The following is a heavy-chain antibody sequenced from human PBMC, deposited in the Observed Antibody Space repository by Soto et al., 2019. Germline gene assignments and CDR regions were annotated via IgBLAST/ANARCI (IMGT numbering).Heavy chain of an antibody. CDR2: INPNSGGT. V-gene: IGHV1-2*04. CDR3: ARDRGLWWSGRGTAVSVD. Sequence: QVQLVQSGAEVKKPGASVKVSCKASGYTFTGYYMHWVRQAPGQGLEWMGWINPNSGGTNYAQKFQGWVTMTRDTSISTAYMELRRLRSDDTAVYYCARDRGLWWSGRGTAVSVDWGQGTLVTVSS. J-gene: IGHJ4*02. CDR1: GYTFTGYY. D-gene: IGHD2-21*01.